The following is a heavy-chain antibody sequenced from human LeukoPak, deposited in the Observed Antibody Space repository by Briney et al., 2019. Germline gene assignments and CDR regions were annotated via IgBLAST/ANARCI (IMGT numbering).Heavy chain of an antibody. CDR2: ISSSSSYI. Sequence: GGSLRLSCAASGFTFSSYSMNWVRQAPGKGLEWVSSISSSSSYIYYADSVKGRFTISRDNAKNSLYLQMNSLSAEDTAVYYCARDYSEYYYYYYMDVWGKGTTVTVSS. CDR1: GFTFSSYS. D-gene: IGHD2-15*01. CDR3: ARDYSEYYYYYYMDV. J-gene: IGHJ6*03. V-gene: IGHV3-21*01.